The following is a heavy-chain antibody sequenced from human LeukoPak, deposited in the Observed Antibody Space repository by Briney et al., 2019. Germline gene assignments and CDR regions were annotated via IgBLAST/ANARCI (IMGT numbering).Heavy chain of an antibody. Sequence: GGSLRLSCAASGFTFSSYSMNWVRQAPGKGLEWVSSISSSSSYIYYADSVKGRFTISRDNSKNTLYLQMNSLRAEDTALYYCAKDLRRWFGESPTLDPMHWGLGTLVTVSS. J-gene: IGHJ4*02. V-gene: IGHV3-21*04. CDR1: GFTFSSYS. D-gene: IGHD3-10*01. CDR2: ISSSSSYI. CDR3: AKDLRRWFGESPTLDPMH.